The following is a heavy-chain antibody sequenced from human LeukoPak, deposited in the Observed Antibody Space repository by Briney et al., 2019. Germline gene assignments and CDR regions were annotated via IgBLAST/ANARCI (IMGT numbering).Heavy chain of an antibody. J-gene: IGHJ4*02. Sequence: ASVKVSCKASGYTFSGYYMHWVRQAPGQGLEWMGWINPNSGGTNYAQKFQGRVTMTRDTSISTAYMELSRLRSDDTAVYYCARDNSGWDGEYYFDYWGQGTLVTVSS. CDR1: GYTFSGYY. D-gene: IGHD6-19*01. CDR2: INPNSGGT. CDR3: ARDNSGWDGEYYFDY. V-gene: IGHV1-2*02.